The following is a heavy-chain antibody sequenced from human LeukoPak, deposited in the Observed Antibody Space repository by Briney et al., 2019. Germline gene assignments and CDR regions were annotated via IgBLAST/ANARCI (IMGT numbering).Heavy chain of an antibody. Sequence: GGSLRLSCAASGFTFSDYYMSWIRRAPGKGLEWVSYISSSGSTIYYADSVKGRFTISRDNAKNSLYLQMNSLRAEDTAVYYCARDREILDAFDIWGQGTMVTVSS. CDR3: ARDREILDAFDI. CDR1: GFTFSDYY. V-gene: IGHV3-11*01. CDR2: ISSSGSTI. J-gene: IGHJ3*02. D-gene: IGHD3-3*01.